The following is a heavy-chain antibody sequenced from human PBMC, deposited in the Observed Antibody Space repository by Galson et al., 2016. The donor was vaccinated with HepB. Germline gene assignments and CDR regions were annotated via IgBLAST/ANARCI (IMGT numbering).Heavy chain of an antibody. CDR3: ARDRVGDDGFWSNYYDC. CDR2: ISSDSSYI. D-gene: IGHD3-3*01. CDR1: GFTFSTYS. V-gene: IGHV3-21*01. Sequence: SLRLSCAASGFTFSTYSLNWVRQAPGKGLEWVSFISSDSSYIYYADSVKGRFTISRDNAKSSLYLEMNSLRADDTAVYYCARDRVGDDGFWSNYYDCWGQGTLVTVSS. J-gene: IGHJ4*02.